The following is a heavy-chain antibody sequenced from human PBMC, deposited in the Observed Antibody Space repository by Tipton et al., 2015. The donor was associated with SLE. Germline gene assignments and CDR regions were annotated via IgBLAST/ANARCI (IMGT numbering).Heavy chain of an antibody. J-gene: IGHJ5*02. CDR1: GDSITDSGYS. CDR3: ARHHSGGATAT. CDR2: IHHSGRT. V-gene: IGHV4-31*03. D-gene: IGHD1-26*01. Sequence: TLSLTCTVSGDSITDSGYSWNWVRQHPGAGLEWIGYIHHSGRTDYNPSLRSRVTISRDTSKNQFSLNVNSVTAADTAVYYCARHHSGGATATWGQGTLVAVSS.